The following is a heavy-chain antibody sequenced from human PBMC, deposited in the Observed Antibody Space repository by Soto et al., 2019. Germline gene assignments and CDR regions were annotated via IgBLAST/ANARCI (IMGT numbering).Heavy chain of an antibody. Sequence: EVQLVESGGGLVQPGGSLRLSCTASGTTISGYWMSWVRQVPGKGPEWVSRIKDDGSVTSYADSVKGRFSISRDNAKNTLYLQMNSLRAEDTAVYYCAKSDWFDPWGQGTLVTVSS. CDR3: AKSDWFDP. CDR1: GTTISGYW. J-gene: IGHJ5*02. V-gene: IGHV3-74*01. D-gene: IGHD2-21*01. CDR2: IKDDGSVT.